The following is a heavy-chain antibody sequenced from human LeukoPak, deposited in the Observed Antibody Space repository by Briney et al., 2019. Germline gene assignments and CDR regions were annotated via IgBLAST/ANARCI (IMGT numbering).Heavy chain of an antibody. CDR1: GFTFSSYW. D-gene: IGHD6-19*01. V-gene: IGHV3-7*03. CDR2: IKQGGSEK. J-gene: IGHJ6*02. CDR3: ARERGQWLVRYYYGMDV. Sequence: GGSLRLTCAAYGFTFSSYWMSWVRQAPGKGLEWMANIKQGGSEKYYVDSVKGRFTISRDNAKNSLYLQMNSLRAEDTAVYYCARERGQWLVRYYYGMDVWGQGTTVTVSS.